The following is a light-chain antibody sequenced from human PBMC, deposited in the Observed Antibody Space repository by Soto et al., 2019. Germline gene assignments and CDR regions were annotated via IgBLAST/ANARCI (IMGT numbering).Light chain of an antibody. CDR3: QQYGSPTYT. V-gene: IGKV3-20*01. Sequence: EIVLTQSPATLSLSPGERATLSCRASQSVSSYLAWYQQKPGQAPRLLIYGASTRATGIPDRFSGSGSGTDFTLTIRRLAPEDFAVYYCQQYGSPTYTFGQGTKVDIK. CDR2: GAS. CDR1: QSVSSY. J-gene: IGKJ2*01.